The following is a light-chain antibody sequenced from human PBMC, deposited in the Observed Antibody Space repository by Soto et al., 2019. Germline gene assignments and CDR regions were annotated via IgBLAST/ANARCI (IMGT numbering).Light chain of an antibody. CDR2: GNT. CDR1: SSDIGAGFD. J-gene: IGLJ1*01. V-gene: IGLV1-40*01. Sequence: QSVLTQPPSVSGALGQRVTISCSGSSSDIGAGFDVHWYQHLPGTAPKLLIYGNTNRPSGVPGRFSGSKSGTSASLVISGLQAEDEADYYCQSYENSRTGFYVFGTGTKVTVL. CDR3: QSYENSRTGFYV.